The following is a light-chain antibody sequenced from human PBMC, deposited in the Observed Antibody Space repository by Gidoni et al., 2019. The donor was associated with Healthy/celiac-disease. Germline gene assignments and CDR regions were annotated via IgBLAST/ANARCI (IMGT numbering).Light chain of an antibody. CDR3: QQCYSTPLFT. Sequence: DSQMTKSQSSLSASVGDRVTITCRASPSISSYLNWYQQKPGKAPKLLIYAASSLQSGVPSRFSGSGSGTDFTLTISSLQPEDVATYYCQQCYSTPLFTFGPGTKVDIK. J-gene: IGKJ3*01. CDR1: PSISSY. CDR2: AAS. V-gene: IGKV1-39*01.